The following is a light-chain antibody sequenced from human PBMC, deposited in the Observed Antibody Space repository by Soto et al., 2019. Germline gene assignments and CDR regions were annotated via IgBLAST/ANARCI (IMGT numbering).Light chain of an antibody. Sequence: EIVMTQSPATLSVSPGERATLSCRASQSVSSDLAWYHQKPGQAPRLLIYGASTRATGLPARFSGSGSGTQFTLTISSLQSEDFAVYYCQQYNNWPITFGQGTRLEIK. CDR2: GAS. CDR3: QQYNNWPIT. CDR1: QSVSSD. V-gene: IGKV3-15*01. J-gene: IGKJ5*01.